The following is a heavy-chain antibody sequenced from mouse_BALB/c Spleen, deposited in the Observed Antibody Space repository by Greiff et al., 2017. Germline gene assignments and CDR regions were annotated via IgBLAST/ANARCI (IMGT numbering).Heavy chain of an antibody. CDR1: GFTFSSFG. J-gene: IGHJ1*01. CDR3: GRRYDEYFDV. D-gene: IGHD2-14*01. V-gene: IGHV5-17*02. CDR2: ISSGSSTI. Sequence: EVQVVESGGGLVQPGGSRKLSCAASGFTFSSFGMHWVRQGPEKGLEWVAYISSGSSTIYYADTVKGRFTISRDNPKNTLFLQMTSLRSEDTAMYYCGRRYDEYFDVWGAGTTVTVSS.